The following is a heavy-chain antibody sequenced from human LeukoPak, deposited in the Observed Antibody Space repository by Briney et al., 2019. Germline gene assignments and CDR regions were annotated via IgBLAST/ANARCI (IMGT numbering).Heavy chain of an antibody. CDR2: ICGSCSST. D-gene: IGHD6-13*01. Sequence: SGGSLRLSCAASGFTLSSYAMSCVRPAPGKGLEWVSAICGSCSSTYYADSVKGRFTISRDNSKNTLYLQMNSLRAEDTAVYYCAKGVAAAASAEYFQHWGQGTLVTVSS. CDR1: GFTLSSYA. CDR3: AKGVAAAASAEYFQH. V-gene: IGHV3-23*01. J-gene: IGHJ1*01.